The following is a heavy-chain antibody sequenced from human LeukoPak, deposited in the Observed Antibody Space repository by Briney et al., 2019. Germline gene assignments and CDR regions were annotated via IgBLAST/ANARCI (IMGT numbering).Heavy chain of an antibody. J-gene: IGHJ4*02. CDR1: GFTFDDYA. Sequence: GGSLRLSCAASGFTFDDYAMHWVRHVPGKGLEWVSGISWNSGSIEYGDSVKGRFTITRDNSRNSVFPQMNSLRPEDTALYHCAKEVDCPSDCLFFHSWGQGTLVTVSS. V-gene: IGHV3-9*01. D-gene: IGHD2-21*02. CDR3: AKEVDCPSDCLFFHS. CDR2: ISWNSGSI.